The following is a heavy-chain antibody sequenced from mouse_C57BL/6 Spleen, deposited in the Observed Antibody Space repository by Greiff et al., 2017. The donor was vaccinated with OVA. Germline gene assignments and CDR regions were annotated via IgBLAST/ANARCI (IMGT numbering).Heavy chain of an antibody. V-gene: IGHV1-64*01. Sequence: QVQLKQPGAELVKPGASVKLSCKASGYTFTSYWMHWVKQRPGQGLEWIGMIHPNSGSTNYNEKFKSKATLTVDKSSSTAYMQLSSLTSEDSAVYDCARRDSSGPPFDYWGQGTTLTVSS. J-gene: IGHJ2*01. CDR2: IHPNSGST. D-gene: IGHD3-2*02. CDR3: ARRDSSGPPFDY. CDR1: GYTFTSYW.